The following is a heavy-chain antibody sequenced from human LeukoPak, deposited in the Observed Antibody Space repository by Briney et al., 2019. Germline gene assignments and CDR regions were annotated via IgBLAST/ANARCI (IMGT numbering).Heavy chain of an antibody. J-gene: IGHJ3*02. CDR1: GFTVSSNY. V-gene: IGHV3-53*01. Sequence: GGSLRLSCAASGFTVSSNYMSWVRQAPGKGLEWVSVIYSGGSTYYADSVKGRFTISRDNSKNTLYLQMNSLRAEDTAVYYCARDPSIVVVVAAMHDAFDIWGQGTMVTVSS. CDR2: IYSGGST. D-gene: IGHD2-15*01. CDR3: ARDPSIVVVVAAMHDAFDI.